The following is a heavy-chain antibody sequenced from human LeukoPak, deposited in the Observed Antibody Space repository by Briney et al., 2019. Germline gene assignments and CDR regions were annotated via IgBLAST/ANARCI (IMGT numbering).Heavy chain of an antibody. CDR3: ARQTDYDFWSGYYTGSCWFDP. Sequence: SETLSLTCAVSGYSISSGYYWGWIRRPPGKGLEWIGSIYHSGSTYYNPSLKSRVTISVDTSKNQFSPKLSSVTAADTAVYYCARQTDYDFWSGYYTGSCWFDPWGQGTLVTVSS. J-gene: IGHJ5*02. D-gene: IGHD3/OR15-3a*01. CDR2: IYHSGST. V-gene: IGHV4-38-2*01. CDR1: GYSISSGYY.